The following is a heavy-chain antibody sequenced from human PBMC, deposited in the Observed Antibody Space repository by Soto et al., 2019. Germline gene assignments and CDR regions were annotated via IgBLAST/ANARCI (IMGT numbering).Heavy chain of an antibody. V-gene: IGHV5-51*01. CDR2: IYPGDSDT. J-gene: IGHJ5*02. D-gene: IGHD6-13*01. Sequence: GESLKISCMGSGYSFTSYWIGWVRQMPGKCLEVMGIIYPGDSDTRYSSSFPGQVTIPAVKSSSTSYLPWSSLKASDTAMYDCARLFGSSWSIYNWYCPWGQGCLVTVSS. CDR1: GYSFTSYW. CDR3: ARLFGSSWSIYNWYCP.